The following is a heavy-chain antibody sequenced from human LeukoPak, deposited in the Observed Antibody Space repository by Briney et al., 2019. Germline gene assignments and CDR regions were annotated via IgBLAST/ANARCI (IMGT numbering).Heavy chain of an antibody. J-gene: IGHJ4*02. CDR2: MNPNTGRT. CDR3: ARLSQTPDYYSNGGYYYLGY. D-gene: IGHD3-22*01. Sequence: ASVKVSCKATRYTFTSYDINWVREAAGQRLEWMGWMNPNTGRTGFAQKFQGRLTMTRDASISTAYMELSSLRSDDTAVYYCARLSQTPDYYSNGGYYYLGYWGQGTPVTVSS. V-gene: IGHV1-8*01. CDR1: RYTFTSYD.